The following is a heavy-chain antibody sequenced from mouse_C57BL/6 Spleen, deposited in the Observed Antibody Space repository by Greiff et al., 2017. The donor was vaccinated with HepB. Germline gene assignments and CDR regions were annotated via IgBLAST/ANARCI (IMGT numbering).Heavy chain of an antibody. CDR1: GYTFTEYT. V-gene: IGHV1-62-2*01. J-gene: IGHJ1*03. CDR3: ARHGTDYYGSSYWYFDV. CDR2: FYPGSGSI. Sequence: QVQLQQSGAELVKPGASVKLSCKASGYTFTEYTIHWVKQRSGQGLEWIGWFYPGSGSIKYNEKFKDKATLTADKSSSTVYMERSRLTSEDSAVYFCARHGTDYYGSSYWYFDVWGTGTTVTVSS. D-gene: IGHD1-1*01.